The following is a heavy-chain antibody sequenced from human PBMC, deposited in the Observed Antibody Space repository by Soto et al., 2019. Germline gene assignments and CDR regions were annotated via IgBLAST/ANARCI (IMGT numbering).Heavy chain of an antibody. CDR2: IIPILGIA. Sequence: QVQLVQSGAEVKKPGSSVKVSCKASGGTFSSYTISWVRQAPGQGLEWMGRIIPILGIANYAQKFQGRVTITADKSTSTADMELSSLRSEDTAVYYCARSYVYSTSSYGMDVWGQGTTVTVSS. D-gene: IGHD3-16*01. CDR3: ARSYVYSTSSYGMDV. CDR1: GGTFSSYT. V-gene: IGHV1-69*02. J-gene: IGHJ6*02.